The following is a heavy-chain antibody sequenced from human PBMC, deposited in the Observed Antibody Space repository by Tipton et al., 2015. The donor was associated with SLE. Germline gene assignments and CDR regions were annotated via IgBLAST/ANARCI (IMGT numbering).Heavy chain of an antibody. D-gene: IGHD2-21*02. CDR3: SGELTYYYGMDV. CDR1: GFTFSSYE. Sequence: SLRLSCAASGFTFSSYEMNWVRQAPGKGLEWVSYISSTGTNIYYADSVKGRFTSSRDNAKNSVYLQMNSLRAEDAAVYYCSGELTYYYGMDVWGQGTTVTVSS. V-gene: IGHV3-48*03. CDR2: ISSTGTNI. J-gene: IGHJ6*02.